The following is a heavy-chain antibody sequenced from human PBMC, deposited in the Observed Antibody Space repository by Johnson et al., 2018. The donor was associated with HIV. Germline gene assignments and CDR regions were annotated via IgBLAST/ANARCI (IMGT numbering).Heavy chain of an antibody. CDR1: GFTFSSYW. CDR3: TGHSGERTDHDAFDS. J-gene: IGHJ3*02. D-gene: IGHD1-26*01. Sequence: VQLVESGGGVVRPGGSLRLSCAASGFTFSSYWMSWVRQAPGKGLEWVSVIYSGGSTYYADSVKGRFTISRDNSKNTLYLQMNSLRAEDTAGYYCTGHSGERTDHDAFDSWGQGTMVTVSS. V-gene: IGHV3-66*04. CDR2: IYSGGST.